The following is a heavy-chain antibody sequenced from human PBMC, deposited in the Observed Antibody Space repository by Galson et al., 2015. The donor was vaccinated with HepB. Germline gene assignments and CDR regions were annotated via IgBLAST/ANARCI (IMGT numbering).Heavy chain of an antibody. CDR2: INSDGSST. J-gene: IGHJ6*03. CDR3: AKGSSRIGGYYYYYMDV. CDR1: GFTFSSYW. Sequence: SLRLSCAASGFTFSSYWMHWVRQAPGKGLVWVSRINSDGSSTSYADSVKGRFTISRDNAKNTLYLQMNSLRAEDTAVYYCAKGSSRIGGYYYYYMDVWGKGTTVTVSS. D-gene: IGHD1-14*01. V-gene: IGHV3-74*01.